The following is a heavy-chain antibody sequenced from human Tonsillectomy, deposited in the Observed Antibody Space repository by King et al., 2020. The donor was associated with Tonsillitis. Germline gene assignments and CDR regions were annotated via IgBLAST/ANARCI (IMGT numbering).Heavy chain of an antibody. V-gene: IGHV4-59*01. Sequence: VQLQESGPGLVKPSETLSLTCTVSGGSISSYYWSWIRQPPGKGLEWIGYIYYSGSTNYNPSLKSRVTISVDTSKNQFSLRLSSVTAADTAVYYCARSLTGSTTDRFDYWGQGTLVTVSS. CDR2: IYYSGST. CDR1: GGSISSYY. D-gene: IGHD3-9*01. CDR3: ARSLTGSTTDRFDY. J-gene: IGHJ4*02.